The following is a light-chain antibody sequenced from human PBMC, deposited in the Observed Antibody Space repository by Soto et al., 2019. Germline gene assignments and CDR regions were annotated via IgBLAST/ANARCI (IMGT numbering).Light chain of an antibody. J-gene: IGLJ1*01. CDR2: FNT. CDR1: SSNIASNT. CDR3: ASWDDSLNVYV. V-gene: IGLV1-44*01. Sequence: QSVLPQPPSASGTPGQRVTISCSGSSSNIASNTGNWYQQLPGTAPKLLIYFNTQRPSGVPDRFSGSKSGTSASLAISGLQSEDVADYYCASWDDSLNVYVFGTGTKLTVL.